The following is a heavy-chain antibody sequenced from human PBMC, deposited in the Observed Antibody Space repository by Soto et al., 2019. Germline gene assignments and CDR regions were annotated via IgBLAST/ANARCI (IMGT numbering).Heavy chain of an antibody. Sequence: SETLSLTCTVSGGSISSYYWSWIRQPPGKGLEWIGYIYYSGSTNYNPSLKSRVTISVDTSKNQFSLKLSSVTAADTAVYYCARLSDYDFWSGRGSGVDVWGQGTTVTVSS. CDR2: IYYSGST. CDR1: GGSISSYY. V-gene: IGHV4-59*01. D-gene: IGHD3-3*01. J-gene: IGHJ6*02. CDR3: ARLSDYDFWSGRGSGVDV.